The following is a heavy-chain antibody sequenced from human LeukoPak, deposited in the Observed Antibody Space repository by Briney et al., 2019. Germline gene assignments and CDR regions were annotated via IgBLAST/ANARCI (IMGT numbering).Heavy chain of an antibody. J-gene: IGHJ4*02. CDR2: IYYNGNT. V-gene: IGHV4-59*08. CDR3: ARRARATAGGDYFDY. Sequence: SETLSLTCSVSGGSISGYYWTWIRQAPVKGLEWIGYIYYNGNTNYNPSLTGRVTISLDTSRSQFSLKLSSVTVADTAVYYCARRARATAGGDYFDYWGQGTLVTVSS. D-gene: IGHD6-13*01. CDR1: GGSISGYY.